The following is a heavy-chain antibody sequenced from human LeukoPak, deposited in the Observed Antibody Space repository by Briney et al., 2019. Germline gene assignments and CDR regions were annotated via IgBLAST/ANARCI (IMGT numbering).Heavy chain of an antibody. D-gene: IGHD5-18*01. Sequence: PGGSLRLSCAASGFTFSSYGMHWVRQAPGKGLEWVAFIRYDGSNKYYADSVKGRFTISRDNSKNTLYLQMNSLRAEDTAVYYCARDRNSYGYWSYYFDYWGQGTLVTVSS. CDR3: ARDRNSYGYWSYYFDY. V-gene: IGHV3-30*02. J-gene: IGHJ4*02. CDR2: IRYDGSNK. CDR1: GFTFSSYG.